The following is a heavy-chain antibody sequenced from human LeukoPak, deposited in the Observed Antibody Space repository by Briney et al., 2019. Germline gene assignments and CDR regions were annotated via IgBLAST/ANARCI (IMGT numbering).Heavy chain of an antibody. CDR1: GSSFTGYY. Sequence: LETLSLTCSVHGSSFTGYYWSWIRQPPGKGLEWIGERNHRGSSYFNPSFESRVTISLDMSRKQFSLNLTSVTAADTAFYYCARGSGSYSGAADYWGQGTLVTVSS. CDR3: ARGSGSYSGAADY. CDR2: RNHRGSS. V-gene: IGHV4-34*01. D-gene: IGHD6-19*01. J-gene: IGHJ4*02.